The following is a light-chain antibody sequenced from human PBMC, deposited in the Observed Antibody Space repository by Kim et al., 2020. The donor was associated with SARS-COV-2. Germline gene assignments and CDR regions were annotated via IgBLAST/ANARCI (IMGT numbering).Light chain of an antibody. V-gene: IGKV3-15*01. CDR1: QSVSSN. J-gene: IGKJ1*01. Sequence: SPGERATLSCRASQSVSSNLAWYQQNPGQAPRLLIYGASTRATGIPARFSGSGSGTEFTLTISSLQAEDFAVYYCQQYNNWPPWTFGRGTKVDIK. CDR2: GAS. CDR3: QQYNNWPPWT.